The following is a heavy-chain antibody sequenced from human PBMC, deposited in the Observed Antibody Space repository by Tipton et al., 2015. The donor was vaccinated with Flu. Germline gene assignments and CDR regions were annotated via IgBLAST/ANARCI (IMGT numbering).Heavy chain of an antibody. D-gene: IGHD2/OR15-2a*01. Sequence: SLRLSCEASKFTFSSYSMNWVRQAPGKGLEWVSLISSSGSYVYYADSVKGRFTISRDSAKNSLYLQMNSLRAEDTAIYYCARAPGAPRLSFTYYFGMDVWGQGTTVTVSS. J-gene: IGHJ6*02. CDR1: KFTFSSYS. CDR3: ARAPGAPRLSFTYYFGMDV. V-gene: IGHV3-21*01. CDR2: ISSSGSYV.